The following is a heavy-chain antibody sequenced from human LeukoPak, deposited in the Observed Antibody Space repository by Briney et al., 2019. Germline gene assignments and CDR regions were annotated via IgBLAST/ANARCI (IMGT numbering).Heavy chain of an antibody. V-gene: IGHV3-48*03. D-gene: IGHD3-10*01. CDR2: ISSSGSTI. Sequence: GGSLRLSCAASGFTFSSYEMNWVRQAPGKGLEWVSYISSSGSTIYYADSVKGRFTISRDNAKNSLYLQMNSLRAEDTAVYYCARAPLLWFGDPPSWGQGTLVTVSS. CDR1: GFTFSSYE. J-gene: IGHJ4*02. CDR3: ARAPLLWFGDPPS.